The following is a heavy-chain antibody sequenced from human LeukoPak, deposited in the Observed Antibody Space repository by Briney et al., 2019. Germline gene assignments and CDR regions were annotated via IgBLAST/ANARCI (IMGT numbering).Heavy chain of an antibody. CDR1: GYTFTSYD. Sequence: ASVKVSCKASGYTFTSYDINWLRQATGQGLEWMGWMNPNSGNTGYAQKFQGRVTMTRDTSISTAYMELNSLRSEDTAVYYCAKSVYRQGHAFDLWGQGRMVTVSS. CDR3: AKSVYRQGHAFDL. J-gene: IGHJ3*01. D-gene: IGHD5-18*01. V-gene: IGHV1-8*01. CDR2: MNPNSGNT.